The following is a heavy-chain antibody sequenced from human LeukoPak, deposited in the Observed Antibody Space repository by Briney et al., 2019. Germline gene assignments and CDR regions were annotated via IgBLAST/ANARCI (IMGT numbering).Heavy chain of an antibody. J-gene: IGHJ4*02. CDR3: ARVSSSWSGSFGY. CDR2: INAGNGNT. D-gene: IGHD6-13*01. Sequence: ASVKVSCTASGYTFTGYYMHWVRQAPGQSLEWMGWINAGNGNTKYSQKFQGRVTITRDTSASTAYMELSSLRSEDTAVYYCARVSSSWSGSFGYWGQGTLVTVSS. V-gene: IGHV1-3*01. CDR1: GYTFTGYY.